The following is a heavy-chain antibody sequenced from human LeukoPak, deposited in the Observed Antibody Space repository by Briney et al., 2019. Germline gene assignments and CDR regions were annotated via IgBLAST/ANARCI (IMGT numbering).Heavy chain of an antibody. CDR3: ARAIAPVVPFDY. Sequence: GGSLRLSCAASGFTFSSYWMHWVRQPPGKGLVWVSRINSDGSSTSYADSVKGRFTISRDNAKNTLYLQMNSLRDEDTAVYYCARAIAPVVPFDYWGQGTLVTVPS. V-gene: IGHV3-74*01. D-gene: IGHD2-2*01. CDR1: GFTFSSYW. J-gene: IGHJ4*02. CDR2: INSDGSST.